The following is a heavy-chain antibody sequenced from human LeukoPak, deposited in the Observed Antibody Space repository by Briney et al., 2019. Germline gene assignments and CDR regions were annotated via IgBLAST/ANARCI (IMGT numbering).Heavy chain of an antibody. CDR1: GGSISSYY. V-gene: IGHV4-4*07. Sequence: SETLSLTCTVSGGSISSYYWSWIRQPAGKGLEWIGRISTSESTDYNPSLKSRVTMSLDTSKNQFSLKLSSVTAADTAVYYCARRTAVAGITGWFDPWGQGTLVTVSS. CDR2: ISTSEST. J-gene: IGHJ5*02. D-gene: IGHD6-19*01. CDR3: ARRTAVAGITGWFDP.